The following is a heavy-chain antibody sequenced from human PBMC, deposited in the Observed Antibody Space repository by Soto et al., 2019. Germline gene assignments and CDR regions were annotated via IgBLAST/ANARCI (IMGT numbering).Heavy chain of an antibody. CDR2: MFHSGST. D-gene: IGHD2-2*01. V-gene: IGHV4-38-2*02. J-gene: IGHJ5*02. CDR1: GYFISSGYY. Sequence: PSETLSLTCTVSGYFISSGYYWGWIRQPPGKGLEWIGSMFHSGSTHYNPSLKSRVTMSVDTSKNQFSLRLRSVTASDTAVYYCARGHIVVVPTVGWFDPWGQGTLVTVSS. CDR3: ARGHIVVVPTVGWFDP.